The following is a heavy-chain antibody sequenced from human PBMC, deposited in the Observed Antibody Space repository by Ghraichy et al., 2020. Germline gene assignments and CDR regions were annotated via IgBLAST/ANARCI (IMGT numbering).Heavy chain of an antibody. CDR3: ARVQEYYHFWSHYSPGDY. Sequence: GESLNISCAASGFTFSSNAMHWVRQAPGKGLEWVAVISYDGSNKYYTDSVKGRFTISRDNSKNTLYLQMNSLRAEDTAVYYCARVQEYYHFWSHYSPGDYWGQGTLVTVSS. D-gene: IGHD3-3*01. J-gene: IGHJ4*02. V-gene: IGHV3-30*04. CDR1: GFTFSSNA. CDR2: ISYDGSNK.